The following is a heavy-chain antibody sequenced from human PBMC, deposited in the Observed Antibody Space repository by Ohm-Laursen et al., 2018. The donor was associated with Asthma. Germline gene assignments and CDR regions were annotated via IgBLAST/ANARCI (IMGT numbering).Heavy chain of an antibody. CDR3: ATNLPYEAENY. CDR1: GFIFSSNG. D-gene: IGHD3-16*01. J-gene: IGHJ4*02. Sequence: SLRLSCAASGFIFSSNGMHWVRQAPGKGLEWVAVISYDGSNKYYADSAKGRFTISRDNSKNTLYLQMNSLRAEDTAVYYCATNLPYEAENYWGQGTLVTVSS. V-gene: IGHV3-30-3*01. CDR2: ISYDGSNK.